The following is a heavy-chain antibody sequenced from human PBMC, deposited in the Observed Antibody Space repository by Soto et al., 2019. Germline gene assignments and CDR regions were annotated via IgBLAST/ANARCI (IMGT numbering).Heavy chain of an antibody. D-gene: IGHD1-26*01. J-gene: IGHJ6*01. V-gene: IGHV1-69*13. CDR3: ARDERFGVGAGNYYYYGMEV. CDR1: GVTVSSYA. Sequence: SVNVSCKASGVTVSSYAISWVLQAPGQGLEWMGGIIPIFGTANYAQKFQGRVTITADESTSTAYMELSSLRSEDTAVYYCARDERFGVGAGNYYYYGMEVWGQGTMVDVSS. CDR2: IIPIFGTA.